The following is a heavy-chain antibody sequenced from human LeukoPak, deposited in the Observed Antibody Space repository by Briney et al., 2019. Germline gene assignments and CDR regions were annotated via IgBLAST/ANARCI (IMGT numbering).Heavy chain of an antibody. CDR1: GYTFASYH. V-gene: IGHV1-18*01. Sequence: GASVKVSCKASGYTFASYHITWVRQAPGQGLEWMGWITPYNGNTNYAQKFRGRVTMAADTSTNTVYLELRSLRSDDTAVYYCASPSNCGGDCSSNGMDVWGQGTTVNVSS. CDR2: ITPYNGNT. CDR3: ASPSNCGGDCSSNGMDV. J-gene: IGHJ6*02. D-gene: IGHD2-21*02.